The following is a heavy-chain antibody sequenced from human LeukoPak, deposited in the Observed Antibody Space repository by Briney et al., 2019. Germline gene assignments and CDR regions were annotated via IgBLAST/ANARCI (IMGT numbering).Heavy chain of an antibody. CDR3: ARDQSSSGSFDY. CDR1: GFTFSTYG. CDR2: IWNDGSNK. D-gene: IGHD3-22*01. J-gene: IGHJ4*02. V-gene: IGHV3-33*01. Sequence: SGRSLRLSCAASGFTFSTYGMHWVRQAPGKGLGGGAVIWNDGSNKYYADSVKGRFTISRDNSKNSLYLQMNSLRAEDTAVYYCARDQSSSGSFDYWGQGTLVTVSS.